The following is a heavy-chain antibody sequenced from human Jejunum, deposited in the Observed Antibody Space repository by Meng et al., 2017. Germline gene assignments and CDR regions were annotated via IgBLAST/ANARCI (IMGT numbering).Heavy chain of an antibody. Sequence: SVKVSCKASGGTVTSYTINWVRQAPGQGLEWMGRITPVLGIANYAQKFQGRVTITADKSTSTAYMELNSLSSEDTAVYYCARAVYGLGSYVGRGMDVWGQGTTVTVSS. V-gene: IGHV1-69*02. CDR1: GGTVTSYT. D-gene: IGHD3-10*01. J-gene: IGHJ6*02. CDR2: ITPVLGIA. CDR3: ARAVYGLGSYVGRGMDV.